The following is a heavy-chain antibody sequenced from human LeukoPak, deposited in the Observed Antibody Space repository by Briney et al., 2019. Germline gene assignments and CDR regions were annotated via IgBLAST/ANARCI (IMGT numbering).Heavy chain of an antibody. CDR2: INQDGSVK. J-gene: IGHJ4*02. CDR3: AKDKNWNVCDY. V-gene: IGHV3-7*01. CDR1: GFTFSSYW. D-gene: IGHD1-1*01. Sequence: AGGSLRLSCAASGFTFSSYWMIWFRQAPGKGLEWVAHINQDGSVKNYVDSVKGRFTISRDNANNFLYLQMNSLRAEDTAVYYCAKDKNWNVCDYWGRGTLVTVSS.